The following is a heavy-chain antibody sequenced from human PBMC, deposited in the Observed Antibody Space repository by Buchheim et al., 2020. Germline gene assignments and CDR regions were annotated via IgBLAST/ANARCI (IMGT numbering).Heavy chain of an antibody. J-gene: IGHJ4*02. V-gene: IGHV3-74*01. D-gene: IGHD6-19*01. CDR3: ARVNYGSGRSIDF. Sequence: EVQLVESEGGLVQPGESLRLSCTASGFTFSNYWMHWVRQVPGKGLEWVSRIHGDGFNTDYGDSVKGRFTISRDNAKNTLFLQMNSLRPEDTAVYYCARVNYGSGRSIDFWGQGTL. CDR1: GFTFSNYW. CDR2: IHGDGFNT.